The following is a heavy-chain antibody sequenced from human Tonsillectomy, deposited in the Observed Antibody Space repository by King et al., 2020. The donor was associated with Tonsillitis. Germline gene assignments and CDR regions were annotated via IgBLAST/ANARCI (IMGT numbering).Heavy chain of an antibody. D-gene: IGHD1-26*01. V-gene: IGHV3-21*01. CDR3: ASPYSGSYFGAFDI. CDR1: GFTFSSYS. CDR2: ISSSSSYI. Sequence: VQLVESGGGLVKPGGSLRLSCAASGFTFSSYSMNWVRPAPGKGLGWVSSISSSSSYIYYADSVKGRFTISRDNAKNSLYLKMNSLRAEDTAVYYCASPYSGSYFGAFDIWGQGTMVTVSS. J-gene: IGHJ3*02.